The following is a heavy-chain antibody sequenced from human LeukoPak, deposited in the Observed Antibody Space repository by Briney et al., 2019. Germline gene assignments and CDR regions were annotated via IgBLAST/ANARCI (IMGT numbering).Heavy chain of an antibody. CDR2: IYDSGST. CDR3: ARSIVRGGPDSSLRWFDP. V-gene: IGHV4-59*08. J-gene: IGHJ5*02. D-gene: IGHD3-22*01. CDR1: GGSISSDY. Sequence: SETLSLTCTVSGGSISSDYWSWIRQPPGKELEWIGYIYDSGSTNYIPSLKSRVTMSLDTSKNQFSLKLSSVTAADTAVYYCARSIVRGGPDSSLRWFDPWGQGTLVTVSS.